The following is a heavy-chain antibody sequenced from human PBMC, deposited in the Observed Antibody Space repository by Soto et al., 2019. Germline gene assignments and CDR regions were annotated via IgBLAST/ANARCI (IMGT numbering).Heavy chain of an antibody. V-gene: IGHV3-33*01. CDR3: ARDGDVNTGFGKDY. CDR2: IWHDGGNK. J-gene: IGHJ4*02. CDR1: GLTFSSYG. Sequence: GVSLRLSWAASGLTFSSYGMHWVRQAPGKGLEWVAFIWHDGGNKFYAESVKGRFTISRDNSKNTLYLQMTSLSAEDTAMYYCARDGDVNTGFGKDYWGQGTLVTVSS. D-gene: IGHD3-16*01.